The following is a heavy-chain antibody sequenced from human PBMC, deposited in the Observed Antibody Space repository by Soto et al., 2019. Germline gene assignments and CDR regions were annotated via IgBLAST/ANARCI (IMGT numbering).Heavy chain of an antibody. Sequence: DVQLVESGGGLVKPGGSLRLSCAASGFTFSNVWMTWVRQAPGKGLEWVGLIKSKTDGETVDYAAPVKGRLIISRDDSKNTLYLQMNSLKTADPAIYYCYYSDLDAWGKGTTVPVSS. CDR2: IKSKTDGETV. V-gene: IGHV3-15*01. J-gene: IGHJ6*03. CDR3: YYSDLDA. CDR1: GFTFSNVW.